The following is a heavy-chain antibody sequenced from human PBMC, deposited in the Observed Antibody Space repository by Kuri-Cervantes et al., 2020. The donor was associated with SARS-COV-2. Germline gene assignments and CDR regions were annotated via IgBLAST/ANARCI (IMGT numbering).Heavy chain of an antibody. CDR3: AKGRSRIQLWFDY. J-gene: IGHJ4*02. CDR1: GFTFSSYA. D-gene: IGHD5-18*01. CDR2: ISGSGAST. V-gene: IGHV3-23*01. Sequence: GESLKISCAASGFTFSSYAMSWVRQAPGKGLEWVSAISGSGASTYYADSVKGRFTISRDNSKNTLYLQMNSLRAEDTAVYYCAKGRSRIQLWFDYWGQGTLVTVSS.